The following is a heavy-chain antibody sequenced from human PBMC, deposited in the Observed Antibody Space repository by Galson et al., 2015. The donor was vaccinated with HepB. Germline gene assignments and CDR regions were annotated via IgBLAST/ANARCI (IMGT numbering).Heavy chain of an antibody. CDR1: GYSFTSYW. CDR3: TRGGTHGLDYYSGMDV. CDR2: IYPGDSDI. J-gene: IGHJ6*02. V-gene: IGHV5-51*03. Sequence: QSGAEVKKPGESLKISCKGSGYSFTSYWIGWVRQMPGKGLEWMGIIYPGDSDIINSPSFQGQVTISADKSISTAYLQWSSLKASDTAMYYCTRGGTHGLDYYSGMDVWGQGTTVTVSS. D-gene: IGHD1-26*01.